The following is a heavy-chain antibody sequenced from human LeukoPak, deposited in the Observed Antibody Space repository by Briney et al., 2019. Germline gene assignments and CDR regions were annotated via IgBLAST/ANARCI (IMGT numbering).Heavy chain of an antibody. Sequence: GGSLRLSCAASGFTFDDYAMHWVQQAPGKGLEWVSGISWNSGSIGYADSVKGRSTISRDNAKNSLYLQMNSLRAEDTALYYCAKDLAPYYYDSSGYYEVYYFDYWGQGTLVTVSS. V-gene: IGHV3-9*01. CDR1: GFTFDDYA. CDR3: AKDLAPYYYDSSGYYEVYYFDY. CDR2: ISWNSGSI. D-gene: IGHD3-22*01. J-gene: IGHJ4*02.